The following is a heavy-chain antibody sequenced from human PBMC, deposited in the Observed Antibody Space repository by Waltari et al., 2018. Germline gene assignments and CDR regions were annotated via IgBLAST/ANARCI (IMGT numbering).Heavy chain of an antibody. V-gene: IGHV1-69*04. CDR2: IIPILGIA. CDR3: ARVEGGVKGTPFDY. D-gene: IGHD3-10*01. CDR1: GGNFSSYA. Sequence: QVQLVQSGAEVKKPGSSVKVSCKASGGNFSSYAISWVRQAPGQGLELMGGIIPILGIANYAHKFQGRVTITADESTSTAYRELSSLRSEDTAVDYCARVEGGVKGTPFDYWGQGTLVTVSS. J-gene: IGHJ4*02.